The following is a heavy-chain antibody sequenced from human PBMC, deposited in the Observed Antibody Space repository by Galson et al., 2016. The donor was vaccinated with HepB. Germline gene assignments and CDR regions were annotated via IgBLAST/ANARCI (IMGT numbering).Heavy chain of an antibody. J-gene: IGHJ4*02. Sequence: SLRLSCAASGFTFSRYGMHWVRQAPGKGLEWVALIWSDGSNKYYADSVKGRFTISRDNSKNPAYLQMNSLRAEDRAVYYCAREAGIAAAATYDYWGPGTLVTVSS. D-gene: IGHD6-13*01. CDR3: AREAGIAAAATYDY. CDR1: GFTFSRYG. CDR2: IWSDGSNK. V-gene: IGHV3-33*01.